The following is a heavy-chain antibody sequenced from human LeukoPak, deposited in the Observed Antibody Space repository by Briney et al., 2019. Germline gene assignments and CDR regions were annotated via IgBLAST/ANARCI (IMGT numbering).Heavy chain of an antibody. Sequence: GGSLRLSCAASGFTFSSYAMSWVRQAPGKGLEGVSAVSGSGGSTYYADSVKGRFTMSRDNSKNILYLQMNSLRAEDTAVYYCAKQSSTAYFEYWGQGTLVTVSS. J-gene: IGHJ4*02. CDR1: GFTFSSYA. V-gene: IGHV3-23*01. CDR2: VSGSGGST. D-gene: IGHD2-21*01. CDR3: AKQSSTAYFEY.